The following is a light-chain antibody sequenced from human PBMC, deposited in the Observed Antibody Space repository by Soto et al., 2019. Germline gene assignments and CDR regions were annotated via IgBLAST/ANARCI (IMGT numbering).Light chain of an antibody. CDR3: LLSYSGTRGV. J-gene: IGLJ1*01. CDR2: DTS. V-gene: IGLV7-46*01. Sequence: QTVVTQEPSVTVSPGGTVTLTCGSSTGAVTSGHYPYWFQQKPGQAPRTLIYDTSSTHSWIPARFSGSILGDKAALTLSGAQPEDEAEYYCLLSYSGTRGVFGTGTKLTVL. CDR1: TGAVTSGHY.